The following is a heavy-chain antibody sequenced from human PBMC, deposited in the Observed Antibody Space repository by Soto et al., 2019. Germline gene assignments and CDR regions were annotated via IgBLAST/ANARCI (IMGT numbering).Heavy chain of an antibody. CDR1: GFTFSSYA. CDR3: AKEGAYYYGMDV. J-gene: IGHJ6*02. Sequence: EVQLLESGGGLVQPGGSLRLSCAASGFTFSSYAMSWVRQAPGKGLEWVSAISGSGGSTYYADSVQGRFTISRDNSKNTLYLQMNSLSAEDKAVHYCAKEGAYYYGMDVWGQGTTVTVSS. D-gene: IGHD1-26*01. V-gene: IGHV3-23*01. CDR2: ISGSGGST.